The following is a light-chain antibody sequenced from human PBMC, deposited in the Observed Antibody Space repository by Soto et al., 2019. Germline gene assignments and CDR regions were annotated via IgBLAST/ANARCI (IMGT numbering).Light chain of an antibody. J-gene: IGKJ1*01. V-gene: IGKV3-20*01. CDR3: QQYGSSPRT. Sequence: EIVLAPSPGTLSLSPGERATLSLQASQSVSNNYLAWYQQKPGQAPRLLIYGASNRATGIPDRFSGSGSGTDFTLTISRLEPEDFAVYYCQQYGSSPRTFGQGTKVDIK. CDR2: GAS. CDR1: QSVSNNY.